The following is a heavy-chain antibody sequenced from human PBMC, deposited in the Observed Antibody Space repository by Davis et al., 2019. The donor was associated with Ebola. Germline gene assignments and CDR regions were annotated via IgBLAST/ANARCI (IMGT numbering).Heavy chain of an antibody. Sequence: PGGSLRLSCAASGFTFSTYSMNWVRQAPGEGLEWVSYISGSSSTIYYADSGKGRFTISRDNAKNSLYLQMNSLRDEDTAVYYCASRHDYWGQGTLVTVSS. J-gene: IGHJ4*02. CDR3: ASRHDY. CDR2: ISGSSSTI. CDR1: GFTFSTYS. V-gene: IGHV3-48*02.